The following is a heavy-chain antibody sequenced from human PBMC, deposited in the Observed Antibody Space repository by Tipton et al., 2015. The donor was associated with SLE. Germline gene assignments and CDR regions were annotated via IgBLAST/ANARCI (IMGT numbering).Heavy chain of an antibody. Sequence: TLSLTCIVSSGSISSSSYYWGWIRQPPGKGLEWIGYIYYSGGTNNNPSLKSRVTISVDTSKNQFSLRLSSVTAEDTAVYYCARGLGYSDKAAFDIWGQGTMVTVSS. CDR1: SGSISSSSYY. CDR2: IYYSGGT. J-gene: IGHJ3*02. V-gene: IGHV4-61*05. D-gene: IGHD5-12*01. CDR3: ARGLGYSDKAAFDI.